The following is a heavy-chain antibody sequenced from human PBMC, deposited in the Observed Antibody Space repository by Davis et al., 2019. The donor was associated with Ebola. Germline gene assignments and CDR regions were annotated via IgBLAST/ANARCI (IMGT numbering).Heavy chain of an antibody. J-gene: IGHJ4*02. CDR2: ISGSGGST. Sequence: PGGSLRLSCAASGFTLSSYAMSWVRQAPGKGLEWVSAISGSGGSTYYSDSVKGRFTISRDNSTNTLYLQMNSLRAEDSAVYYCAKMGGSYPREDYWGQGTLVTVSS. CDR3: AKMGGSYPREDY. CDR1: GFTLSSYA. V-gene: IGHV3-23*01. D-gene: IGHD1-26*01.